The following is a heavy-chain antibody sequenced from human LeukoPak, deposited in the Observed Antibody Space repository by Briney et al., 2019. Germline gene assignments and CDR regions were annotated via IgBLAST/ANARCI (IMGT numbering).Heavy chain of an antibody. D-gene: IGHD3-10*02. CDR3: AELGITMIGGV. J-gene: IGHJ6*04. V-gene: IGHV3-74*01. Sequence: GGSLRLSCAASGFTFSSYWMHWVRQAPGKGLVWVSRTNSDGSSTSYADSVKGRFTISRDNAKNTLYLQMNSLRAEDTAVYYCAELGITMIGGVWGKGTTVTISS. CDR1: GFTFSSYW. CDR2: TNSDGSST.